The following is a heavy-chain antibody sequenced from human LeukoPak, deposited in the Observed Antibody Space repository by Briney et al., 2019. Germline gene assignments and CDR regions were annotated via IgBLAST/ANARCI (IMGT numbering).Heavy chain of an antibody. J-gene: IGHJ5*02. CDR1: GFTFSSYA. D-gene: IGHD1-26*01. CDR2: ISGSGGST. Sequence: GGSLRLSCAASGFTFSSYAMSWVRQAPGKGLEWVSAISGSGGSTYYADSVKGRFTISRDNSKNTLYLQMNSLRAEDTAVYYCAKEYRVRVSLANNWFDPWGQGTLVTVSS. CDR3: AKEYRVRVSLANNWFDP. V-gene: IGHV3-23*01.